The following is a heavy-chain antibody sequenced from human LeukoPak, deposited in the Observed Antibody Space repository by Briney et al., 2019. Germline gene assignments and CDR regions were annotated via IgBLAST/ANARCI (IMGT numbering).Heavy chain of an antibody. V-gene: IGHV3-48*02. CDR1: GFTFSSYS. CDR3: AREGEYYDILTGYCGFDY. CDR2: ISSSSSTI. D-gene: IGHD3-9*01. Sequence: GGSLRLSCAASGFTFSSYSMNWVRQAPGKGLEWVSYISSSSSTIYYADSVKGRFTISRDNAKNSLYLQMNSLRDEDTAVYYCAREGEYYDILTGYCGFDYWGQGTLVTVSS. J-gene: IGHJ4*02.